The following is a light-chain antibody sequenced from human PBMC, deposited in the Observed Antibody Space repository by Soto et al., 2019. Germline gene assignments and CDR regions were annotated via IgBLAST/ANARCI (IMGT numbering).Light chain of an antibody. CDR1: QSVSLW. CDR3: QQYNSYSWT. Sequence: DIQMTQSPSTLSASVGDRVSITCRASQSVSLWLAWFQQKPGKAPKLLIYKASSLQSGVPSRFSGSGSGTEFTLTISSLQPADFATYYCQQYNSYSWTFGQGTKVEIK. J-gene: IGKJ1*01. V-gene: IGKV1-5*03. CDR2: KAS.